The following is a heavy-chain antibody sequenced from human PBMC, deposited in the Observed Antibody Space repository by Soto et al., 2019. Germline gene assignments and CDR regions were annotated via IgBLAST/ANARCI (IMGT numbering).Heavy chain of an antibody. Sequence: SVKVFCKASGFTFTSSAVQWVRQARGQRLEWIGWVVVGSGNTNYAQKFQERVTITRDMSTSTAYMELSSLRSEDTAVYYCAADRYSGYDYNWFDPWGQGTLVTVSS. CDR3: AADRYSGYDYNWFDP. CDR2: VVVGSGNT. D-gene: IGHD5-12*01. V-gene: IGHV1-58*01. J-gene: IGHJ5*02. CDR1: GFTFTSSA.